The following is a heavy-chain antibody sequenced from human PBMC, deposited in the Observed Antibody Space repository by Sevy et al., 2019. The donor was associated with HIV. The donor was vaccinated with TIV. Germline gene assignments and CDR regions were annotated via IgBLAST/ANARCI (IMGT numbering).Heavy chain of an antibody. Sequence: GGCLRLSCAASGFTFHTYWMQWVRQAPGKGLEWVANIRQDGNEIYYADSVKGRFTISRDNAMQSLYLEMNNLRVEDSGIYYYARRYFDVWGQGTLVTVSS. V-gene: IGHV3-7*01. J-gene: IGHJ4*02. CDR1: GFTFHTYW. CDR2: IRQDGNEI. CDR3: ARRYFDV.